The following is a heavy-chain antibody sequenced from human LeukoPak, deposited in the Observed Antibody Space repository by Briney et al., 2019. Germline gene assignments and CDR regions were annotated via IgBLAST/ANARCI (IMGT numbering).Heavy chain of an antibody. CDR2: INHSGST. J-gene: IGHJ4*02. Sequence: SETLSLTCAVYGGSFSGYYWSWIRQPPGKGLEWIGEINHSGSTNYNPSLKSRVTISVDTSKNQFSLKLSSVTAADTAVYYCARGGEKTRSFDYWGQGTLVTVSS. CDR3: ARGGEKTRSFDY. CDR1: GGSFSGYY. D-gene: IGHD3-10*01. V-gene: IGHV4-34*01.